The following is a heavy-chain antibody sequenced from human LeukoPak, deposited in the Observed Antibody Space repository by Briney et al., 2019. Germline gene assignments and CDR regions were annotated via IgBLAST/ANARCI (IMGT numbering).Heavy chain of an antibody. V-gene: IGHV3-23*01. Sequence: PGGSLRLSCAASGFTFSSYAMSWVRQAPGKGLEWVSAISGSGGSTYYADSVKGRFTTSRDNAKNSLYLQMNSLRAEDTAVYYCARDLRYYGDSPYWGQGTLVTVSS. CDR1: GFTFSSYA. J-gene: IGHJ4*02. CDR3: ARDLRYYGDSPY. D-gene: IGHD4-17*01. CDR2: ISGSGGST.